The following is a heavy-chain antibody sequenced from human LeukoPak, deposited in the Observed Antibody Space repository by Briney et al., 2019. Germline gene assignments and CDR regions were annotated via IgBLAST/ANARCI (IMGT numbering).Heavy chain of an antibody. J-gene: IGHJ4*02. CDR2: INPSGGST. CDR1: GYTFTSYY. V-gene: IGHV1-46*01. CDR3: ARAYDSSGYYLGYYFDY. D-gene: IGHD3-22*01. Sequence: EASVKVSCKASGYTFTSYYMHWVRQTPGQGLEWMGIINPSGGSTSYAQKFQGRVTMTRDTSTSTVYMELSSLRSEDTAVYYCARAYDSSGYYLGYYFDYWGQGALVNVSS.